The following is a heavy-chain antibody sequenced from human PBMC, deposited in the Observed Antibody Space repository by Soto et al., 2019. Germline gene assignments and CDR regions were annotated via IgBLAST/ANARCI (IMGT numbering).Heavy chain of an antibody. J-gene: IGHJ4*02. Sequence: PGESLKISCKGSGYSFAGYWIAWVRQKPGKGLEWMGRIDPSDSQTYYSPSFRGHVTISVTKSITTVVLQWSSLMASDTAMYYCARQIYDSDTGPNFQYYFDSWGQGTPVTVSS. CDR2: IDPSDSQT. CDR3: ARQIYDSDTGPNFQYYFDS. CDR1: GYSFAGYW. D-gene: IGHD3-22*01. V-gene: IGHV5-10-1*01.